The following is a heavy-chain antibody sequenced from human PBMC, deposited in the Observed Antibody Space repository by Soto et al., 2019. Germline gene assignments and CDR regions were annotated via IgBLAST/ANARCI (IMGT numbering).Heavy chain of an antibody. D-gene: IGHD1-26*01. CDR1: GFIFENFG. CDR2: ISGSGFKE. CDR3: AKNQGVELVPLATVDWFDP. Sequence: GGSLRLSCAASGFIFENFGMSWVRQAPGKGLEWISSISGSGFKEYYADSVKGRFTISRDNSKSTVYLELNNLSAEDTAVYHCAKNQGVELVPLATVDWFDPWGQGSVVTSPQ. J-gene: IGHJ5*02. V-gene: IGHV3-23*01.